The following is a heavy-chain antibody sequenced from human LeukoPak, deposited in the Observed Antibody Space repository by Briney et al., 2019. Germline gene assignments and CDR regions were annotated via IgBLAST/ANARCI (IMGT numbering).Heavy chain of an antibody. V-gene: IGHV3-21*01. J-gene: IGHJ5*02. CDR2: ISSSNSYI. CDR1: GFTFSSYS. Sequence: GGSLRLSCAASGFTFSSYSMNWVRQAPGKGLEWVSSISSSNSYIYYADSVKGRFTISRDNAKNSLYLQMNSLRAEDTAVYYCARSALTYYDFWSGYLGEYNWFDPWGQGTLVTVSS. D-gene: IGHD3-3*01. CDR3: ARSALTYYDFWSGYLGEYNWFDP.